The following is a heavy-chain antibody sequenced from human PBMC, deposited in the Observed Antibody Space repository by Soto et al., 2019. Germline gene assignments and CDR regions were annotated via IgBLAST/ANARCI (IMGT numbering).Heavy chain of an antibody. V-gene: IGHV3-23*01. CDR1: GFTFSTFA. D-gene: IGHD1-26*01. CDR2: ITGGSGFT. J-gene: IGHJ4*02. CDR3: AKSGPTNYFDF. Sequence: GGSLRLSCAASGFTFSTFAMNWVRQAPGKGLEWVSGITGGSGFTFYADSVKGRFTISRDDSENTLFLQMSSLRAEDTAKYYCAKSGPTNYFDFWGQGTLVTVSS.